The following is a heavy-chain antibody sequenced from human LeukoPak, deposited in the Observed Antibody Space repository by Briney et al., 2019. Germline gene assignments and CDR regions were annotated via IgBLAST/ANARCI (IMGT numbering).Heavy chain of an antibody. V-gene: IGHV3-21*01. CDR3: AELGITMIGGV. Sequence: GGSLRLSCAASGFTFSTYSMNWVRQAPGKGLEWVSSISSGSTYIYYADSLKGRFTISRDNAKNSLYLQMDSLRAEDTAVYYCAELGITMIGGVWGKGTTVTISS. D-gene: IGHD3-10*02. J-gene: IGHJ6*04. CDR2: ISSGSTYI. CDR1: GFTFSTYS.